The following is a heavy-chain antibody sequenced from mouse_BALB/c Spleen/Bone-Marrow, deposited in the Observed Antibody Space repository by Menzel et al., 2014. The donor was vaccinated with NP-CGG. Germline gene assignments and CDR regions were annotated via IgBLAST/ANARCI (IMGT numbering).Heavy chain of an antibody. CDR3: TRREYYRYDRAMDC. V-gene: IGHV1S81*02. CDR2: INPSNGGT. CDR1: GYTFTSYY. Sequence: QVQLQQSGAELVKPGALVKLSCKASGYTFTSYYMYWVKQRPGQGLEWIGEINPSNGGTNFNEKFKSKATLTVDKSSSTAYMQLSSLTSEDSAVYYCTRREYYRYDRAMDCWGQGTSVTVSS. J-gene: IGHJ4*01. D-gene: IGHD2-14*01.